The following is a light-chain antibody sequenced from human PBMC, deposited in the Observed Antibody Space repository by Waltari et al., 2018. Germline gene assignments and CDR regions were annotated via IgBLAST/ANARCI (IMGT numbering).Light chain of an antibody. CDR3: QDYNTYT. J-gene: IGKJ1*01. V-gene: IGKV1-5*03. Sequence: DIQMTQSPSTLSASVGDRVTITCRASQRISPWLAWFQQKPGKAPKLLIYQESILQSGVPSRFSGSGAGTEYTLTISSLQPDDLATYYCQDYNTYTFGQGTKVGIK. CDR2: QES. CDR1: QRISPW.